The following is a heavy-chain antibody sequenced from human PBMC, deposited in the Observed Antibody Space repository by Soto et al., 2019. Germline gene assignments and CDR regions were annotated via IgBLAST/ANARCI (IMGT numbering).Heavy chain of an antibody. CDR1: GGSFTGYY. CDR2: INYRGST. Sequence: SETLSLTCAVYGGSFTGYYWTWIRQTPGKGLEWIGEINYRGSTYYNPSLESRITMAVDTSKNQFSLKLSSVTAADTAVYYCARDLGAAYYYYGMDVWGQGTTVTVSS. J-gene: IGHJ6*02. D-gene: IGHD6-13*01. V-gene: IGHV4-34*01. CDR3: ARDLGAAYYYYGMDV.